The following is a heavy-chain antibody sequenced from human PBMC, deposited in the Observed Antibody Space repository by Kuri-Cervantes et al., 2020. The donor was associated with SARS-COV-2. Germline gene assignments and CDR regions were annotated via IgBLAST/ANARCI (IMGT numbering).Heavy chain of an antibody. D-gene: IGHD3-22*01. V-gene: IGHV3-23*01. CDR2: ISGSGGTT. CDR3: ASGRIYDSSGYSPGGFDY. CDR1: GFTFSSYA. Sequence: GESLKISCGASGFTFSSYAMSWVRQAPGKGLEWVSVISGSGGTTYCADSVKGRFTVSRDNSKNTLYLQMNSLRAEDTAVYYCASGRIYDSSGYSPGGFDYWGQGPLVTVSS. J-gene: IGHJ4*02.